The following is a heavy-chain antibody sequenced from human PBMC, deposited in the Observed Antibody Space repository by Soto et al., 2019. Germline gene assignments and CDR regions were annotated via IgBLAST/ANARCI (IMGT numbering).Heavy chain of an antibody. V-gene: IGHV3-53*01. CDR1: GLTISGKKY. J-gene: IGHJ3*01. Sequence: DVQLVESGGGLIQPGESLRLSCAAFGLTISGKKYVAWVRQAPGKGLEWVSALYDVDGSFYADSVTGRFTTSSDSSKNTVYLQMNDLRPGDTAVYYCATWHEREHAFDVWGQGTTVTISS. D-gene: IGHD1-1*01. CDR3: ATWHEREHAFDV. CDR2: LYDVDGS.